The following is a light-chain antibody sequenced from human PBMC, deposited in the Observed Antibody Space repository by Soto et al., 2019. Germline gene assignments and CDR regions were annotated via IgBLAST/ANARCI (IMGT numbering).Light chain of an antibody. V-gene: IGKV3-20*01. CDR1: QNVRTNY. J-gene: IGKJ1*01. Sequence: EIVLTQSPATLSLSPGERVTLSCRASQNVRTNYFAWYQQKPGQAHRLLIYAASTRASGIPERFSGSGSGTDFTLTISRLEPEDFAVYYCQHYGSSAWTFGQGTKVDIK. CDR3: QHYGSSAWT. CDR2: AAS.